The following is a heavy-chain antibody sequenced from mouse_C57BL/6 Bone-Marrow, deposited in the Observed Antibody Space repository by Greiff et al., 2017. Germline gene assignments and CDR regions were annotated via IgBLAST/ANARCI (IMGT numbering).Heavy chain of an antibody. CDR3: ARSYYYYAMDY. V-gene: IGHV1-54*01. CDR1: GYAFTNYW. D-gene: IGHD1-1*01. Sequence: QVQLQQSGAELVRPGTSVKVSCKASGYAFTNYWIEWVKQRPGQGLEWIGVINPGSGGTNYNEKFKGKGTLTADKSSSTAYMQLSSLTSEDSAVYFCARSYYYYAMDYWGQGTSVNVSS. CDR2: INPGSGGT. J-gene: IGHJ4*01.